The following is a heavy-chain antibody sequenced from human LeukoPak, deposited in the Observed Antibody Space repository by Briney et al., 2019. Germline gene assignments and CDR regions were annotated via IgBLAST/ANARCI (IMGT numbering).Heavy chain of an antibody. J-gene: IGHJ4*02. CDR3: AKDWQQLTTNIFDY. CDR1: GFTFSSYA. Sequence: GGSLRLSCAASGFTFSSYAMSWVRQAPGKGLEWVSAISGSGGSTYYADSVKGRFTISRDNSKDTLYLQMNSLRAEDTAVYYCAKDWQQLTTNIFDYWGQGTLVTVSS. V-gene: IGHV3-23*01. CDR2: ISGSGGST. D-gene: IGHD6-13*01.